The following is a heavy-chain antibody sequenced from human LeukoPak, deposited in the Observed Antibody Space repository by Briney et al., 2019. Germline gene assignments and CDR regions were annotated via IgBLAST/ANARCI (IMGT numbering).Heavy chain of an antibody. D-gene: IGHD1-26*01. V-gene: IGHV3-21*01. CDR2: ISSSSSYI. J-gene: IGHJ4*02. CDR1: GFTFSSYS. Sequence: GGSLGLSCAASGFTFSSYSMNWVRQAPGKGLEWVSSISSSSSYIYYADSVKGRFTISRDNAKNSLYLQMNSLRAEDTAVYYCARDTSDSGSYYEPADYWGQGTLVTVSS. CDR3: ARDTSDSGSYYEPADY.